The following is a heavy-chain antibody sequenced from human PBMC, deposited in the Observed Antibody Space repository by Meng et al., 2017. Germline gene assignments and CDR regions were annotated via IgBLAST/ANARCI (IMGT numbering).Heavy chain of an antibody. V-gene: IGHV1-8*02. Sequence: QGQLVQSGAVVKKPGSSVKASCKASGGTFSSYAINWIRQAPGQGLEWMGWVNPINGKTGYAQKFQGRLTMTRDTSIRTAYMELSSLKSEDTAIYYCARGGDYSSWDYWGQGTLVTVSS. CDR1: GGTFSSYA. CDR3: ARGGDYSSWDY. CDR2: VNPINGKT. J-gene: IGHJ4*02. D-gene: IGHD4-11*01.